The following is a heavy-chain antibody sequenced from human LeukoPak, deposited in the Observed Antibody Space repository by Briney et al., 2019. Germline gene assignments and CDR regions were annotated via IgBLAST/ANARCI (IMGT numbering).Heavy chain of an antibody. CDR1: GGPISSSSYY. CDR3: ARIRSSSWYPHNWFDP. V-gene: IGHV4-39*01. Sequence: SETLSLTCTVSGGPISSSSYYWGWIRQPPGKGLEWIGSIYYSGSTYYNPSLKSRVTISVDTSKNQFSLKLSSVTAADTAVYYCARIRSSSWYPHNWFDPWGQGTLVTVSS. D-gene: IGHD6-13*01. J-gene: IGHJ5*02. CDR2: IYYSGST.